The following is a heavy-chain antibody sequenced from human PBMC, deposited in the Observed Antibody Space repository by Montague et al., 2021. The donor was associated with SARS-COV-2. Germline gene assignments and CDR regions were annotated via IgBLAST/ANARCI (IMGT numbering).Heavy chain of an antibody. CDR3: ARHYSATLPSVY. CDR2: ISDSGST. Sequence: SETLSLTCTVSGGSISSFYWSWFRQPPGKGPEWIGYISDSGSTNYNPSLTSRATMSVDTSKNQSSLKASSVTAADTAVYYCARHYSATLPSVYWGQGTLVTVSS. V-gene: IGHV4-59*08. D-gene: IGHD2-15*01. J-gene: IGHJ4*02. CDR1: GGSISSFY.